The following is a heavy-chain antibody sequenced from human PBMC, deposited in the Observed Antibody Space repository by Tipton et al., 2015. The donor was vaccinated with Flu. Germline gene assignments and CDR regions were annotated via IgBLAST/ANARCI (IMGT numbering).Heavy chain of an antibody. CDR2: IYPSGTT. CDR1: SGSIRSTNYF. V-gene: IGHV4-39*07. Sequence: GLVKPSETLSLTCTVSSGSIRSTNYFCAWIRQPPGKLLQLIGGIYPSGTTYYNPSLKSPVTISVDTSKNQFSLKLSFVTAADTAVYYCARNGHDCTNNWGQGTLVTVSS. CDR3: ARNGHDCTNN. D-gene: IGHD4-11*01. J-gene: IGHJ4*02.